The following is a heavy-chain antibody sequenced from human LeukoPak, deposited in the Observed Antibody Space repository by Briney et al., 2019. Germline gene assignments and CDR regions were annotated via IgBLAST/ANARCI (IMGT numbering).Heavy chain of an antibody. CDR3: AGRSVVVTAIRYYFDY. CDR2: IIPIFGTA. D-gene: IGHD2-21*02. Sequence: SVKVSCTASGGTFSSYAISWVRQAPGQGLEWMGGIIPIFGTANYAQRFQGRVTITTDESTSKAYMELSSLRSEDTAVYYCAGRSVVVTAIRYYFDYWGQGTLVTVSS. J-gene: IGHJ4*02. CDR1: GGTFSSYA. V-gene: IGHV1-69*05.